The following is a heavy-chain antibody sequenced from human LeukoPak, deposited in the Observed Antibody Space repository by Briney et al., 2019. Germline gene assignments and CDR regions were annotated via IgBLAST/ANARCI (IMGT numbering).Heavy chain of an antibody. CDR3: VKDREMGSGWAYFQH. CDR2: IGRNGDST. D-gene: IGHD6-19*01. CDR1: GFTFNSFG. Sequence: PGGSLRLSCAASGFTFNSFGMHWVRQAPGKGLEYVSAIGRNGDSTYYADSVKGRFTISRDNSKNTLYLQMSSLRPEDTAVYYCVKDREMGSGWAYFQHWGQGTLVSVSS. J-gene: IGHJ1*01. V-gene: IGHV3-64D*06.